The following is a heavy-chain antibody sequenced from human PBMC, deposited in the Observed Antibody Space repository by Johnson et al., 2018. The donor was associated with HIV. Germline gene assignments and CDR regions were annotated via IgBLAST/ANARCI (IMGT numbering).Heavy chain of an antibody. CDR2: IRYDGNNK. J-gene: IGHJ3*02. V-gene: IGHV3-30*02. D-gene: IGHD6-19*01. CDR3: ARDQGSGWPTNAFDI. Sequence: QVQLVESGGGVVQPGGSLRLSCAASGFTFSTFGMHWVRQAPGKGLEWVAFIRYDGNNKYYADSVKGRFTISRDNSKNTLYLQMNSLRAEDTAVYYCARDQGSGWPTNAFDIWGRGTRVTVSS. CDR1: GFTFSTFG.